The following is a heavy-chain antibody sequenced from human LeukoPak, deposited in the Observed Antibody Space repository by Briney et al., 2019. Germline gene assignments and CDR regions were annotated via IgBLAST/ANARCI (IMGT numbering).Heavy chain of an antibody. V-gene: IGHV3-7*01. CDR2: IKPDGSQK. D-gene: IGHD2-2*01. CDR1: GFTFNNYW. Sequence: GGSLRLSCVASGFTFNNYWMDWVRQAPGKGLEWVASIKPDGSQKDYVDSVKGRFTISRDNGKNSLYLQMNSLRAEDTAVYYCARDRCSSTSCYDYWGQGTLVTVSS. CDR3: ARDRCSSTSCYDY. J-gene: IGHJ4*02.